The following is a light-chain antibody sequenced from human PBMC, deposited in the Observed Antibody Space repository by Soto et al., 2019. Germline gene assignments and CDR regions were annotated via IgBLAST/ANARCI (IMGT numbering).Light chain of an antibody. J-gene: IGLJ1*01. CDR1: SSDVGSYNL. Sequence: QSALTQPASVSGSPGQSITISCTGTSSDVGSYNLVSWYQQHPGKAPKLMIYEGSKRPSGVSNRFSGSKSGNTASLTISGLQAEDEADYYCCSYAGSSTLVFGTGTKV. CDR3: CSYAGSSTLV. CDR2: EGS. V-gene: IGLV2-23*01.